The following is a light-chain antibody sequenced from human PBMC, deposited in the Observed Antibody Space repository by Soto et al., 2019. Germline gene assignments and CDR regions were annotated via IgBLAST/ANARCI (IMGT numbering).Light chain of an antibody. Sequence: EVVLTQSPVTLSLSPGDRATLSCRASQSVSIDFAWYQQKPGQAPRLLIYDASNRATGIPARFSGSGSGTDFTLTIISLEPEDFAVYYCQHRHNFGPGTKVDIK. J-gene: IGKJ3*01. CDR2: DAS. V-gene: IGKV3-11*01. CDR1: QSVSID. CDR3: QHRHN.